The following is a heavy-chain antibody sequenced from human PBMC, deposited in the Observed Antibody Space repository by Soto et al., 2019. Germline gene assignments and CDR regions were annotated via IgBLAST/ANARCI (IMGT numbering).Heavy chain of an antibody. CDR1: GFTFDDYA. J-gene: IGHJ4*02. V-gene: IGHV3-9*01. Sequence: EVQLVESGGGLVQPGGSLRLSCAASGFTFDDYAMHWVRQAPGKGLEWVSGISWNSGSIGYADSVKGRFTISRDNAKNSVYLQMNSLRAEDTALYYCAKDRGLVLSFYFDYWGQGTLVTVSS. CDR3: AKDRGLVLSFYFDY. CDR2: ISWNSGSI. D-gene: IGHD6-19*01.